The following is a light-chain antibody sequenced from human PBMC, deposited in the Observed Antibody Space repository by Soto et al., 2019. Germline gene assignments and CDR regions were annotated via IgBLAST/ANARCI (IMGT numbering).Light chain of an antibody. Sequence: DIQMTQFPSTLSASVGDRVTITCRASQSISNWLAWYQQKPGKAPKLLIYDASSLESGAASRFSGSGSGTEFTLTINSLQPDDFATYYRQRYKTYWTFGQGTKVDIK. CDR1: QSISNW. V-gene: IGKV1-5*01. J-gene: IGKJ1*01. CDR3: QRYKTYWT. CDR2: DAS.